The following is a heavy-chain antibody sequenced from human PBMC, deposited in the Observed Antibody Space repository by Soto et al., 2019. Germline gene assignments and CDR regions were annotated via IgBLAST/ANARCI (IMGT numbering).Heavy chain of an antibody. J-gene: IGHJ6*02. CDR3: ATDSSSGSYYRYYYYGMDV. Sequence: EVQLVESGGGLIQPGGSLRLSCAASGFTVSSNYMSWVRQAPRKGLEWVSVIYSGGSTYYADSVKGRFTISRDNSKNTLYFQMNSLRAEDTAVYYCATDSSSGSYYRYYYYGMDVWGQGTTVTVSS. V-gene: IGHV3-53*01. CDR1: GFTVSSNY. CDR2: IYSGGST. D-gene: IGHD1-26*01.